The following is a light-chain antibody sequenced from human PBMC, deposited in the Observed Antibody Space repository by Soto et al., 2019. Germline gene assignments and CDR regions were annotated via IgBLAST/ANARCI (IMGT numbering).Light chain of an antibody. CDR1: QSVSIK. CDR2: DTS. Sequence: ELGLTQSPSTLSVSTGERATLSCRASQSVSIKLAWYQQKPGQAPRLLIYDTSTRATGIPARFSGSGSGTEFTLTISSLQSEDFAVYYCQQYNKWPPITFGQGTRLEIK. CDR3: QQYNKWPPIT. J-gene: IGKJ5*01. V-gene: IGKV3-15*01.